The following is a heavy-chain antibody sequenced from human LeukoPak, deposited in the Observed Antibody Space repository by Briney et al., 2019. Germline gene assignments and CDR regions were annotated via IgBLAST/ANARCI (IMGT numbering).Heavy chain of an antibody. D-gene: IGHD2-21*01. Sequence: GRSLRLSCAASGFTFSSYGMHWVRQAPGKGLEWVALISYDGNTEYYADSVKGRFTISRGNAKNSLYLQMNSLRVEDTAVYYCARDESGDNDAFDIWGQGTMVTVSS. V-gene: IGHV3-30*03. CDR3: ARDESGDNDAFDI. J-gene: IGHJ3*02. CDR1: GFTFSSYG. CDR2: ISYDGNTE.